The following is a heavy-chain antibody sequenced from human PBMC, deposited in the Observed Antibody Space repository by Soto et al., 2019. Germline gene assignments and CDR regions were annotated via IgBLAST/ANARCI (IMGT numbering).Heavy chain of an antibody. CDR3: ARGKGMEENYFYYGLDI. V-gene: IGHV1-3*01. D-gene: IGHD1-1*01. CDR1: GYTFSTYA. CDR2: LNGGTGQT. Sequence: GVSVMVSCKASGYTFSTYAMHWVRQAPVQSLEWMGWLNGGTGQTRYSQKFQDRVIITRDTSASTGYMELSSLTSEDTAVYYCARGKGMEENYFYYGLDIWGQGTTVTVSS. J-gene: IGHJ6*02.